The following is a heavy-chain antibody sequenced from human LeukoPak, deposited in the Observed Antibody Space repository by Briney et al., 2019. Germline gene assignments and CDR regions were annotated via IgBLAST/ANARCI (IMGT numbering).Heavy chain of an antibody. Sequence: GGSLRLSCAASGFMFSGFWMTWVRQAPGKGLEWVANIKHDGSEKNYVDSVKGRFTIPRDNAKNSLYLQMNSLGGEDTAVYYCATRPRSDYYFAIFDYWGQGALVTVSS. CDR1: GFMFSGFW. J-gene: IGHJ4*02. CDR3: ATRPRSDYYFAIFDY. V-gene: IGHV3-7*01. D-gene: IGHD3-22*01. CDR2: IKHDGSEK.